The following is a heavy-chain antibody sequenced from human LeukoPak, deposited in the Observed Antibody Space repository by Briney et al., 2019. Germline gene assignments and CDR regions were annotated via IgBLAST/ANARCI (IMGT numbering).Heavy chain of an antibody. J-gene: IGHJ4*02. Sequence: ASLTVSCKASGGTFHSYIVTWVRQAPGQGLEWMGGIVPIIGTANYAQKFQGRVTITADDSTSTAYMELRSLRSEDTAIYYCARDQRPSCLGGICYSGDYWGQGTLVTVTS. D-gene: IGHD2-15*01. CDR1: GGTFHSYI. CDR3: ARDQRPSCLGGICYSGDY. CDR2: IVPIIGTA. V-gene: IGHV1-69*13.